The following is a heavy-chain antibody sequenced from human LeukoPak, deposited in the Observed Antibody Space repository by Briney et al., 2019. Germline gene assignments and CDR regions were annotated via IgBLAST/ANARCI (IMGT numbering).Heavy chain of an antibody. CDR3: ARDPYYYDSSGYYDY. CDR1: GFTFSSYE. V-gene: IGHV3-48*03. CDR2: ISSSGSTI. D-gene: IGHD3-22*01. Sequence: GGSLRLSCAASGFTFSSYEMNWVRQAPGKGLEWVSYISSSGSTIYYADSVRGRFTISRDNAKNSLYLQMNSLRAEDTAVYYCARDPYYYDSSGYYDYWGQGTLVTVSS. J-gene: IGHJ4*02.